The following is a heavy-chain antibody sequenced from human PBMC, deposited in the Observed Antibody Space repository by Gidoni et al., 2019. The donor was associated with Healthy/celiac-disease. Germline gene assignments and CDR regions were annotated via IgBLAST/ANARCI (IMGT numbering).Heavy chain of an antibody. CDR2: IYYSGST. J-gene: IGHJ4*02. CDR3: ARGSIAAALNYFDY. D-gene: IGHD6-13*01. V-gene: IGHV4-39*01. Sequence: QLQLQESGPGLVKPSETLSLTCTVSGGSISSSSYYWGWIRPPPGKGLEWIGSIYYSGSTYYNPSLKSRVTISVDTSKNQFSLKLSSVTAADTAVYYCARGSIAAALNYFDYWGQGTLVTVSS. CDR1: GGSISSSSYY.